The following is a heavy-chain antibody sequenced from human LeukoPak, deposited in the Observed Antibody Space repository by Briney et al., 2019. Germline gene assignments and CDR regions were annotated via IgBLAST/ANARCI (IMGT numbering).Heavy chain of an antibody. J-gene: IGHJ4*02. V-gene: IGHV3-74*01. CDR1: GFTFSSYW. CDR2: IKGDERST. Sequence: GGSLRLSCAASGFTFSSYWLHWVRQAPGKGLVWVSRIKGDERSTNYADSVKGRFTISRDNAKNTVYLQMNSLRAEDTAVYYCAKGYFDYWGQGTLVTVSS. CDR3: AKGYFDY.